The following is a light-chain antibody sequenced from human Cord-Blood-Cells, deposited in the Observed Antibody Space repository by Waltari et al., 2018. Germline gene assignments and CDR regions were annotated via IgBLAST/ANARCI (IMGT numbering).Light chain of an antibody. Sequence: QSVLTQPPSASGTPGQRVTISCSGSSSNIGSNTVNWYQQLPGTAPKLLIYGNNQRPSGVPDRFSGSKSGTSASLAISGLQSEDEADYYCAAWDDSRVVFGGGTKLTVL. V-gene: IGLV1-44*01. CDR2: GNN. J-gene: IGLJ2*01. CDR1: SSNIGSNT. CDR3: AAWDDSRVV.